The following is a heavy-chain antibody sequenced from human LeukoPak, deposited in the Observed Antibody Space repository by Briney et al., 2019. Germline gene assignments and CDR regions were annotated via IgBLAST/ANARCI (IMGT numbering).Heavy chain of an antibody. J-gene: IGHJ5*02. V-gene: IGHV4-39*01. Sequence: SETLSLTCTVSGGSISSSSYYWGWIRQPPGKGLEWIGSIYYSGSTYYNPSLKSRVTISVDTSKNQFSLKLSSVTAADTAVYYCARRHLGAVTTGRGVGGYNWFDPWGQGTLVTVSS. D-gene: IGHD4-17*01. CDR1: GGSISSSSYY. CDR2: IYYSGST. CDR3: ARRHLGAVTTGRGVGGYNWFDP.